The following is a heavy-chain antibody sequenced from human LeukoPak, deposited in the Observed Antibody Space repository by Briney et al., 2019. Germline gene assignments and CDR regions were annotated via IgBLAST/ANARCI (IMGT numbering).Heavy chain of an antibody. J-gene: IGHJ4*02. CDR1: GYTLAELS. D-gene: IGHD2-8*01. V-gene: IGHV1-24*01. CDR2: FDPEDGET. CDR3: ATVGWRMGYNFDY. Sequence: ASVKVSCKVSGYTLAELSMHWVRQAPGKGLEWMGGFDPEDGETIYAQKFQGRVTMTEDTSTDTAYMELSSLRSEDTAVYYCATVGWRMGYNFDYWGQGTLVTVSS.